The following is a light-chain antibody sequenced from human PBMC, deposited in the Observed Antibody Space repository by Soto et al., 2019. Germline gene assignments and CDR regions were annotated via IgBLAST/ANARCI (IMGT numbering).Light chain of an antibody. V-gene: IGKV3-15*01. CDR3: QQYNNWPLYS. J-gene: IGKJ2*01. Sequence: EIVRTQSPGTLSVSPGERATLSCRASQGVGTTLAWYQPIPGQAPRFLIYAASTRATGIPARFGGRGDGTEFTLTISSLQSEDFALYFCQQYNNWPLYSFGQGTKLASK. CDR2: AAS. CDR1: QGVGTT.